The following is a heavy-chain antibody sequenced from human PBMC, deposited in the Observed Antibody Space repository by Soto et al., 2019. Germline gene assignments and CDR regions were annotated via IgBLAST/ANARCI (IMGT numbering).Heavy chain of an antibody. CDR1: GDSLSSNSAI. D-gene: IGHD6-19*01. Sequence: QATLQQSGPGLVKPSQPLPLTCAIFGDSLSSNSAIWNWFRQSPSRGLEWLGRTYYTSKWYNDYRVSVKSRISINPDNSKNKVSLQLNSVTPEDTAVYYGARVYSSGWSFYYGTDVWGQGTTVTVSS. J-gene: IGHJ6*02. CDR3: ARVYSSGWSFYYGTDV. V-gene: IGHV6-1*01. CDR2: TYYTSKWYN.